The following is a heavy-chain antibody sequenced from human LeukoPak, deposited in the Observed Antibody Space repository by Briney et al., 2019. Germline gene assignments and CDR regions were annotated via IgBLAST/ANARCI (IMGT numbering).Heavy chain of an antibody. D-gene: IGHD3-9*01. CDR1: GGSFSGYY. CDR2: INHSGST. J-gene: IGHJ3*02. Sequence: SETLSLTCAVYGGSFSGYYWSWIRQPPGKGLEWIGEINHSGSTNYNPSLKSRVTISVDTSKNQFSLKLSSVTAADTAVYYCARPSYDILTGYLDAFDIWGQGTMVTVSS. CDR3: ARPSYDILTGYLDAFDI. V-gene: IGHV4-34*01.